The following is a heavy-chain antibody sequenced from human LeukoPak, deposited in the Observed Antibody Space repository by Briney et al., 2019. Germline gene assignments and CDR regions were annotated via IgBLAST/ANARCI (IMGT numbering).Heavy chain of an antibody. CDR2: ISSSSTYT. J-gene: IGHJ4*02. CDR3: ARGRDYYDHSGLDY. Sequence: GGSLRLSCAASGFTFSDYYMSWIRQAPGKGLEWVSYISSSSTYTNYADSVKGRFTISRDNAKDSLYLQMRNLRADDTALYYCARGRDYYDHSGLDYWGQGSLVTVYS. CDR1: GFTFSDYY. D-gene: IGHD3-22*01. V-gene: IGHV3-11*03.